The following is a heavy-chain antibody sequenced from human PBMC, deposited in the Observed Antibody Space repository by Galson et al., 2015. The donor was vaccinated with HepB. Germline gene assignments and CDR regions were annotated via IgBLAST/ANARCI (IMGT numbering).Heavy chain of an antibody. Sequence: CAISGDSVSSNSAAWNWIRQSPSRGLEWLGRTYYRSKWYNDYAVSVKSRITINPDTSKNQFSLQLNSVTPEDTAVYYCAREEAAAGTRYFQHWGQGTLVTVSS. CDR2: TYYRSKWYN. V-gene: IGHV6-1*01. CDR3: AREEAAAGTRYFQH. CDR1: GDSVSSNSAA. J-gene: IGHJ1*01. D-gene: IGHD6-13*01.